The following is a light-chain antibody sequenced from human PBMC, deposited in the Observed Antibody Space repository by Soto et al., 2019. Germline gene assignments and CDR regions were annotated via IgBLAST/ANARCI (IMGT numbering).Light chain of an antibody. CDR1: QSISSY. J-gene: IGKJ4*01. Sequence: DIQMTQSPSSLSASVGDRVTITCRASQSISSYLNWYQQKPGKAPKLLIYAASSLQSGVPSRFSGSGSGTDFTLAISKLQTEDFATYYFHQSYSNPLTFGGGPKVEVK. CDR2: AAS. CDR3: HQSYSNPLT. V-gene: IGKV1-39*01.